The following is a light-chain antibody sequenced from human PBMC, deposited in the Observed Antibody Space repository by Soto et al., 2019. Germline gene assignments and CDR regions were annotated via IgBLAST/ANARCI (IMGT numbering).Light chain of an antibody. Sequence: DIQMTQSPSSLSASVGDRVTITCRASQSISSYLNWYQQKPGKAPKLLIYAASSLQSRVPSRFSGSGSGTDFTLTISSLQPEDFATYYCQQSHSTPRTFGPGTKVDIK. J-gene: IGKJ3*01. V-gene: IGKV1-39*01. CDR2: AAS. CDR1: QSISSY. CDR3: QQSHSTPRT.